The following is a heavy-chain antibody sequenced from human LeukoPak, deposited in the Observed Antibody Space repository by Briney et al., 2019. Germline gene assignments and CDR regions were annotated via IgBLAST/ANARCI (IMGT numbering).Heavy chain of an antibody. D-gene: IGHD6-19*01. CDR1: GGSISSYY. V-gene: IGHV4-59*08. Sequence: SETLSLTCTVSGGSISSYYWGWIRQPPGKGLEWIGSIYSSGRTYYNPSLKSRVTISVDTSKNQVSLKLRSVTAADTAVYYCARGDSGWYLGLGFDYWGQGTLVTVSS. J-gene: IGHJ4*02. CDR2: IYSSGRT. CDR3: ARGDSGWYLGLGFDY.